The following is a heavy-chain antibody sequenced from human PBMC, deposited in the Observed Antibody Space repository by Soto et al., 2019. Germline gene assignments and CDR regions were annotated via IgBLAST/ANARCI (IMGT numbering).Heavy chain of an antibody. Sequence: EVQLLESGGGLVQPGGSLRLSCAASGFTFSSYAMSWVRQAPGKGLEWVSAISGSGGSTYYADSVKGRFTISRDNSKNTLYLQMNSLRAEDTAVYYCAIGGFDSSWLYYYYYYGMDVWGQGTTVTVSS. CDR3: AIGGFDSSWLYYYYYYGMDV. V-gene: IGHV3-23*01. D-gene: IGHD6-13*01. J-gene: IGHJ6*02. CDR1: GFTFSSYA. CDR2: ISGSGGST.